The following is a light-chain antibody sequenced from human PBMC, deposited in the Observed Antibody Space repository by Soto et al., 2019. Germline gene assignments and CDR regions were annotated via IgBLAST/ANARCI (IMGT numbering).Light chain of an antibody. V-gene: IGKV3-20*01. CDR1: QSISSDH. CDR2: GAS. J-gene: IGKJ1*01. Sequence: EIVLTQSPGILSLSPGERATLACRASQSISSDHLAWYQQRPGQSPRLLIYGASSRTTGVPDRFSGSGSGTDFTLTISRLEPEDFAVYYCQQYNNWPRTFGQGTKVEIK. CDR3: QQYNNWPRT.